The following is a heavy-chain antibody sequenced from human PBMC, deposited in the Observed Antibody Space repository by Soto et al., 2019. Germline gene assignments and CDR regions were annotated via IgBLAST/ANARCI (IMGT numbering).Heavy chain of an antibody. CDR1: GGTFNSYT. CDR3: ARAFEYSSSSVAFDI. J-gene: IGHJ3*02. V-gene: IGHV1-69*13. D-gene: IGHD6-6*01. CDR2: IIPIFGAA. Sequence: SVKVSCKASGGTFNSYTISWVRQAPGQGLKWMGGIIPIFGAANYAQKFQGRVTITADESTSTAYMELSSLRSEDTAVYYCARAFEYSSSSVAFDIWGHGTMVTVSS.